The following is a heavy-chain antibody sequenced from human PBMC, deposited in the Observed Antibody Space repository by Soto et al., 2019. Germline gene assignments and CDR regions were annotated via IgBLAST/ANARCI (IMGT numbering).Heavy chain of an antibody. Sequence: VXVSCKASGYTFTSYGISWVRQAPGQGLEWMGWISAYNGNTNYAQKLQGRVTMTTDTSTSTAYMELRSLRSDDTAVYYCAXXXYYDXSGYYLDYWGQGTLVTVSS. CDR3: AXXXYYDXSGYYLDY. J-gene: IGHJ4*02. V-gene: IGHV1-18*01. CDR2: ISAYNGNT. CDR1: GYTFTSYG. D-gene: IGHD3-22*01.